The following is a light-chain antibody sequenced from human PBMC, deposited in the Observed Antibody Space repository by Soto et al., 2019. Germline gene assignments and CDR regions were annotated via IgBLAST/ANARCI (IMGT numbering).Light chain of an antibody. J-gene: IGLJ1*01. CDR1: SSNIGAGYD. CDR2: NNN. CDR3: QSYDSSLSGSYV. Sequence: QSVLTQPPSVSGAPGQRVTISCTGSSSNIGAGYDVHWYQRLPGTAPKVLIYNNNNRPSGAPDRFSGSKSGTSASLAITGLQAEDEADYYCQSYDSSLSGSYVFGTGTKLTVL. V-gene: IGLV1-40*01.